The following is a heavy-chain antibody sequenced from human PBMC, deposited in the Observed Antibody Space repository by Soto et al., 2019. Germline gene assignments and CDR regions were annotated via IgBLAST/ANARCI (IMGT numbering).Heavy chain of an antibody. J-gene: IGHJ6*02. CDR1: GASFSGYT. Sequence: QVQLQQWGAGLLKPSETLSLTCAVYGASFSGYTWSWVRQPPGKGLEWLGEISQSGGTNYNPSLKSRGTISPDRSKHDFPLRLNSVTAADTAVYYCARVDWATTGDVLGAWGQGTTVTVSS. CDR3: ARVDWATTGDVLGA. CDR2: ISQSGGT. D-gene: IGHD4-17*01. V-gene: IGHV4-34*01.